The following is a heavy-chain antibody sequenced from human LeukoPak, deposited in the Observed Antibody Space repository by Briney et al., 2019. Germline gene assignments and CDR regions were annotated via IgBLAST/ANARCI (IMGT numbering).Heavy chain of an antibody. CDR3: ARSSGWLGDY. CDR1: GGSFSGYY. CDR2: INHSGST. V-gene: IGHV4-34*01. Sequence: SETLSLTCAVYGGSFSGYYWSWIRQPPGKGLEWIGEINHSGSTNYNPSLKSRVTISVDTSKNQFSLKLSSVTAADTAVYYCARSSGWLGDYWGQGTLVTVSS. J-gene: IGHJ4*02. D-gene: IGHD6-19*01.